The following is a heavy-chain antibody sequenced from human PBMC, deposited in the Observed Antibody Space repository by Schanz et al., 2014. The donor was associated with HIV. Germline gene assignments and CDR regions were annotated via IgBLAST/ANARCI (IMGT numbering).Heavy chain of an antibody. V-gene: IGHV4-61*01. D-gene: IGHD6-13*01. CDR1: GDSFSSDSHY. CDR2: VSYSGST. CDR3: ARALNRGSSSWYIWYFDY. J-gene: IGHJ4*02. Sequence: QVQLQESGPGLVKPSETLSLTCGVSGDSFSSDSHYWNWIRQPPGKGPEWIGFVSYSGSTKYNPPVKSRISISVDTSKNQSSLKMDSVTAADTAVYYCARALNRGSSSWYIWYFDYWGQGTLVTVS.